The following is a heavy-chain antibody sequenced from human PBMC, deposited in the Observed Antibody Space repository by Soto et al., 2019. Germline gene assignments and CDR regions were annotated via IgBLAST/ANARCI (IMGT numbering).Heavy chain of an antibody. D-gene: IGHD2-2*02. CDR2: IYSGGST. J-gene: IGHJ3*02. Sequence: GGSLRLSCAASGFTVSSNYMSWVRQAPGKGLEWVSVIYSGGSTYYADSVKGRFTISRDNSKNTLYLQMNSLRAEDTAVYYCARAIYCSSTSCYTGAFDIWDQGTMVTVSS. CDR3: ARAIYCSSTSCYTGAFDI. V-gene: IGHV3-53*01. CDR1: GFTVSSNY.